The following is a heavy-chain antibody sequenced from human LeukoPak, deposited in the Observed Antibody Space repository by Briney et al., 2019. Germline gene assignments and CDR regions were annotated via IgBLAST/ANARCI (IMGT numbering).Heavy chain of an antibody. Sequence: AGGSLRLSCAASGFTLSTFDMNWVRQAPGKGLEWVSSVSTSSRYIYYRDSVKGRFTISRDDAKNSLYLQMNSLTVEDTAVYYCARADCSGSTCYLRHSWFDPWGKGTLVTVSS. CDR2: VSTSSRYI. J-gene: IGHJ5*02. V-gene: IGHV3-21*06. CDR1: GFTLSTFD. D-gene: IGHD2-2*01. CDR3: ARADCSGSTCYLRHSWFDP.